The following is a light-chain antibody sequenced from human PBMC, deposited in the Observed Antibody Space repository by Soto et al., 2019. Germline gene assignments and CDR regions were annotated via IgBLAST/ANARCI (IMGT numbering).Light chain of an antibody. CDR2: ATS. CDR3: KHYNNWHLT. Sequence: DIVMTQSPATLSVSPGERASLSCRASQSVSSNLAWYQQKPGQTPRLLIYATSTRATGIPARFSGSGSGTELTLTISSLQSEDFAVYYCKHYNNWHLTFGGGTKVDIX. CDR1: QSVSSN. J-gene: IGKJ4*01. V-gene: IGKV3-15*01.